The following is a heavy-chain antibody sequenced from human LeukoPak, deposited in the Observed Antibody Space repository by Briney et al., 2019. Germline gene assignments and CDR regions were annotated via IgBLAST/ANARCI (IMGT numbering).Heavy chain of an antibody. V-gene: IGHV3-49*04. CDR2: ITKKSYGGTT. D-gene: IGHD3-3*01. J-gene: IGHJ4*02. CDR3: SHSGKYDFWSGTF. CDR1: GHTSDDYT. Sequence: GRSLRLSCTASGHTSDDYTVTWVRQAPGKGLEWVGFITKKSYGGTTEYAASVKGRFTISRDDSKSIAYLEMSSLKTEDTGVYYCSHSGKYDFWSGTFWGQGTLVIVSS.